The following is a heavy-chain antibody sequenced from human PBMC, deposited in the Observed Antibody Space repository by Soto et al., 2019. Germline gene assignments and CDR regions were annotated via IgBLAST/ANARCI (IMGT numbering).Heavy chain of an antibody. J-gene: IGHJ6*02. Sequence: WGSLRLSCAASGFTFSSYGMRWFRQSPGKGLEWVAVIWYDGSNKYYADSVKGRFTISRDNSKNTLYLQMNSLRAEDTAVYYCARDRKVGPGYYYYYGMDVWGQGTTVTVSS. CDR1: GFTFSSYG. CDR3: ARDRKVGPGYYYYYGMDV. V-gene: IGHV3-33*01. CDR2: IWYDGSNK. D-gene: IGHD2-15*01.